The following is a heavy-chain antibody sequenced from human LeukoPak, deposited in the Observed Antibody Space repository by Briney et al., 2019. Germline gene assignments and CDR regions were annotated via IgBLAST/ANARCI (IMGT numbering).Heavy chain of an antibody. CDR3: AKRGSREYDY. D-gene: IGHD2/OR15-2a*01. Sequence: GGSLRLSCAASAFTFSNYGMHWVRQAPGKGLEWVAIISFHGSDKYYADSVKGRFTISRDISKNTLYLQMNSLRSEDTAVYYCAKRGSREYDYWGQGALVTVSS. J-gene: IGHJ4*02. CDR2: ISFHGSDK. V-gene: IGHV3-30*18. CDR1: AFTFSNYG.